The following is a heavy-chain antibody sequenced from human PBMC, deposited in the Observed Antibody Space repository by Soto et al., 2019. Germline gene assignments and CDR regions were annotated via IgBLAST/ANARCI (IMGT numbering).Heavy chain of an antibody. CDR3: ARDLNGIAAAGTGYFQH. Sequence: ASVKVSCKASGYTFTSYGISWVRQAPGQGLEWMGWISAYNGNTNYAQKLQGRVTMTTDTSTSTAYMELRSLRSDDTAVYYCARDLNGIAAAGTGYFQHWGQGTLVTVSS. CDR2: ISAYNGNT. CDR1: GYTFTSYG. V-gene: IGHV1-18*01. J-gene: IGHJ1*01. D-gene: IGHD6-13*01.